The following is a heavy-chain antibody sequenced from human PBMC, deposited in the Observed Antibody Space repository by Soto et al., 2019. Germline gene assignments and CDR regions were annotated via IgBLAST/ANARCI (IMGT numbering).Heavy chain of an antibody. J-gene: IGHJ5*02. CDR1: GFPFSSYA. D-gene: IGHD3-10*01. CDR3: ARDRYYGSGSYYTGTWFDP. V-gene: IGHV3-23*01. CDR2: ISGSGGST. Sequence: GPLRLSCAASGFPFSSYAMSWVRPAPGKGLEWVSAISGSGGSTYYADSVKGRFTISRDNSKNTLYLQMNSLRAEDTAVYYCARDRYYGSGSYYTGTWFDPWGQGTLVTVSS.